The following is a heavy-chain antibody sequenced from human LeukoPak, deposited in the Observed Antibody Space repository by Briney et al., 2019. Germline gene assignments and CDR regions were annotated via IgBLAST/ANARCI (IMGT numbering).Heavy chain of an antibody. CDR3: ARDKHLAGPLYGMDV. CDR1: VGTFSRYA. D-gene: IGHD6-13*01. CDR2: IIPILGVA. V-gene: IGHV1-69*04. Sequence: APVKVSSKASVGTFSRYAISWVRQAPGQGLEWMGRIIPILGVANYAQKFPGRVTITADKSTSTPHMEMSSLRYQATAVYYCARDKHLAGPLYGMDVWGQGTTVTVSS. J-gene: IGHJ6*02.